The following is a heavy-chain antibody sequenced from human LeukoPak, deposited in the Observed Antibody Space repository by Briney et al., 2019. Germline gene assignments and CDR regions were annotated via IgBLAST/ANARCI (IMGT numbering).Heavy chain of an antibody. CDR2: IKQDGSEK. CDR3: AGDHRLDPYNYDSSDFLDS. D-gene: IGHD3-22*01. V-gene: IGHV3-7*01. CDR1: GFTFSSYW. Sequence: PGGSLRLSCAASGFTFSSYWMSWVRQAPGEGLKWVANIKQDGSEKYYVDSVKGRFTISRDNAKNSLYLQMNSLRAEDTAVYYCAGDHRLDPYNYDSSDFLDSWGQGTLVTVSS. J-gene: IGHJ4*02.